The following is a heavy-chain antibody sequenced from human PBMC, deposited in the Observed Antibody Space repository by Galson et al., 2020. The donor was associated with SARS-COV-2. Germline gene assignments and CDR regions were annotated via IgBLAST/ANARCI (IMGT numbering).Heavy chain of an antibody. D-gene: IGHD2-2*02. CDR1: GFSFNRYA. V-gene: IGHV3-23*01. Sequence: GGSLRLSCAASGFSFNRYAMNWVRQSPGKGLEWVAAISVYGDRIFYADSVRGRFTISRDNSKSLVYLQMNGLRAEDMAVYYCAKDRYTSPEVLEYWGRGTLVSVSS. CDR3: AKDRYTSPEVLEY. CDR2: ISVYGDRI. J-gene: IGHJ4*02.